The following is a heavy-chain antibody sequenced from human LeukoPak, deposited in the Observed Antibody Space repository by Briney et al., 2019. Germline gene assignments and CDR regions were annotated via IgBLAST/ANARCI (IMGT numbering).Heavy chain of an antibody. CDR2: ISGSGGST. Sequence: QPGGSLRLSCAASGFTFSSYAMSWVRQAPGKGLEWVSAISGSGGSTYYADSVKGRFTISRDNSKNTLFLQMNRLRPEDAAVYYCAKAPVTTCRGAYCYPFDYWGQGTLVTVSS. V-gene: IGHV3-23*01. J-gene: IGHJ4*02. CDR1: GFTFSSYA. D-gene: IGHD2-21*01. CDR3: AKAPVTTCRGAYCYPFDY.